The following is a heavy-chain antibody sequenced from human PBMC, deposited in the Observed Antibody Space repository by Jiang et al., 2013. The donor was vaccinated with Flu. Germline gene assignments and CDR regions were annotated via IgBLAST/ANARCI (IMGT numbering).Heavy chain of an antibody. J-gene: IGHJ4*02. CDR1: GFTFSSYA. Sequence: VQLVESGGGVVQPGRSLRLSCAASGFTFSSYAMHWVRQAPGKGLEWVAVISYDGSNKYYADSVKGRFTISRDNSKNTLYLQMNSLRAEDTAVYYCAREPNKAVINADYWGQGTLVTVSS. CDR3: AREPNKAVINADY. V-gene: IGHV3-30-3*01. CDR2: ISYDGSNK. D-gene: IGHD3-22*01.